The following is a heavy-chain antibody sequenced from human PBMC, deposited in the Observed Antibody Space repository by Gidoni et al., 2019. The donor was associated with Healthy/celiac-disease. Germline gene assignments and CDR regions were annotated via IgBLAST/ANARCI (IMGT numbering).Heavy chain of an antibody. J-gene: IGHJ3*02. CDR3: ARVGSVAAII. CDR2: IYCSGST. CDR1: GGPVSSGSYY. Sequence: QVQLQESGPGLVKPSETLSLTCTVSGGPVSSGSYYRRWSRQPPGKGLEWIVYIYCSGSTNDNPSLKSRVTISVDTSKNQFSLKLSSVGAADTAVYYCARVGSVAAIIWGQGTMVTVSS. D-gene: IGHD2-15*01. V-gene: IGHV4-61*01.